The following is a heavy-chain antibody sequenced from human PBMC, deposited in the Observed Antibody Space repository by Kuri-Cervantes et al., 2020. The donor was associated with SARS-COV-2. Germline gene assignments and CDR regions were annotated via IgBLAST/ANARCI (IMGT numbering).Heavy chain of an antibody. V-gene: IGHV3-30*04. CDR1: GFTFSSYA. Sequence: GGSLRLSCAASGFTFSSYAMHWVRQAPGKGLEWVAVISYDGSNKYYADSVKGRFTISRDNSKNTLYLQMNSLRAEDTAVYYCANPYYYDSSGYYFSGAFDIWGQGTMVTVSS. J-gene: IGHJ3*02. D-gene: IGHD3-22*01. CDR3: ANPYYYDSSGYYFSGAFDI. CDR2: ISYDGSNK.